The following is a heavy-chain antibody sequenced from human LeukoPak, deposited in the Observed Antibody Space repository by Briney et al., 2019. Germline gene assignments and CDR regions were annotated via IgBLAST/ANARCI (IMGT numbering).Heavy chain of an antibody. V-gene: IGHV3-21*01. CDR3: SLAGSSRGGY. CDR1: GFTFDDYA. D-gene: IGHD6-13*01. J-gene: IGHJ4*02. CDR2: ISSSSSYI. Sequence: GRSLRLSCAASGFTFDDYAMHWVRQAPGKGLEWVSSISSSSSYIYYADSVKGRFTISRDNAKNSLYLQMNSLRAEDTAVYYCSLAGSSRGGYWGQGTLVTVSS.